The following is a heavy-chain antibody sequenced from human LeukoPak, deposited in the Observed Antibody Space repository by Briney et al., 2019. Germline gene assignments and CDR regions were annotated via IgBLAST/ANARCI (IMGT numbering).Heavy chain of an antibody. CDR2: IIPIFGTA. CDR1: GGTFSSYA. D-gene: IGHD4-23*01. Sequence: GASVKVSCKASGGTFSSYAISWVRQAPGHGLEWMGGIIPIFGTANYAQKFQGRVTITTDESTSTAYMELSSLRSEDTAVYYCARDRAGPVVGGRWAFDIWGQGTMVTVSS. CDR3: ARDRAGPVVGGRWAFDI. J-gene: IGHJ3*02. V-gene: IGHV1-69*05.